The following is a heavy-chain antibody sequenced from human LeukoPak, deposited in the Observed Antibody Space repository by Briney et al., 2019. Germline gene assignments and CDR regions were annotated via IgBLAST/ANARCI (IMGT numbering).Heavy chain of an antibody. Sequence: GGSLRLSRAASGFTFSSYWMSWVRQAPGKGLEWVANIKQDGSEKYYVDSVKGRFTISRDNAKNSLSLQMNSLRAEDTAVYYCASCTSSWYSHDYWGQGTLVTVSS. CDR2: IKQDGSEK. V-gene: IGHV3-7*03. CDR1: GFTFSSYW. CDR3: ASCTSSWYSHDY. D-gene: IGHD6-13*01. J-gene: IGHJ4*02.